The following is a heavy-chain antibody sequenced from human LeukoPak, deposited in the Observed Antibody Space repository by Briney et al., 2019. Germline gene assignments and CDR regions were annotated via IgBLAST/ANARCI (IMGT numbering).Heavy chain of an antibody. J-gene: IGHJ6*03. CDR2: IYVTGN. V-gene: IGHV4-59*08. Sequence: SETLSLTCTVSGGTIGTYYWSWVRQSPGKGLEWIGYIYVTGNRYNPYLQSRVTISVDTSRNQFFLKMSSVTAADTAVYYCARHIGGGIEDMDVWGKGTKVTVSS. CDR1: GGTIGTYY. CDR3: ARHIGGGIEDMDV. D-gene: IGHD3-16*02.